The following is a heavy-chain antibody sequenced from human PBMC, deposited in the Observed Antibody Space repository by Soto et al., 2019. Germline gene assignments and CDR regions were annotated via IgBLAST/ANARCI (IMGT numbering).Heavy chain of an antibody. D-gene: IGHD7-27*01. Sequence: GSLRLSCAASGFTFSSQEMTWVRQAPGKGLEWVSGITRDGGRTYYADSVKGRFTISRDNSQNTVYLQLNSLRAEDTAKYFCACGAESSRAPYWGPLDYGGKKILVTVSS. J-gene: IGHJ4*02. CDR3: ACGAESSRAPYWGPLDY. CDR2: ITRDGGRT. CDR1: GFTFSSQE. V-gene: IGHV3-23*01.